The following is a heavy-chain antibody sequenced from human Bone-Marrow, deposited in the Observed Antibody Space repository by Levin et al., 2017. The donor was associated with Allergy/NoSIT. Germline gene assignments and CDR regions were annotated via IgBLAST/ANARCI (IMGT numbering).Heavy chain of an antibody. D-gene: IGHD6-19*01. CDR1: GFTFSSYT. V-gene: IGHV3-48*04. CDR2: ISSSSDSV. CDR3: ARPGYKSGWSHFDY. J-gene: IGHJ4*02. Sequence: PGGSLRLSCAASGFTFSSYTMNWVRQAPGKGLEWVSYISSSSDSVDYADSVKGRFTVSRDNAKNSLYLQMDSLRAEDTAVYYCARPGYKSGWSHFDYWGQGTLVTVSS.